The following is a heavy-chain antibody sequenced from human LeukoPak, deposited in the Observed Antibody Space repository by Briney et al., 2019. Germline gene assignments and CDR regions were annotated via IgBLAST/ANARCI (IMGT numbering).Heavy chain of an antibody. CDR1: GFTFSNYW. J-gene: IGHJ4*02. V-gene: IGHV3-7*01. D-gene: IGHD3-10*01. Sequence: GGSLRLSCAASGFTFSNYWMSWVRQAPGKALEWVANIKTDGSAKTYMDSMKGRFTISRDNAKNSLYLQMNSLRAEDTAVYFCARDGPWFGESFDDWGQGTLVTVSS. CDR2: IKTDGSAK. CDR3: ARDGPWFGESFDD.